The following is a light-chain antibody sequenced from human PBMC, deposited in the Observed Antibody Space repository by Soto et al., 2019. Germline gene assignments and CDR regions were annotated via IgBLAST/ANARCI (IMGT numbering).Light chain of an antibody. CDR2: KAS. CDR3: QQYSSYPSLT. J-gene: IGKJ4*01. Sequence: DIQMTQSPSTLSASVGDRVSITCRASQTINNSMAWYQQKPGQAPKLLIYKASNLETGVPSRFSGSGSGTEFTLTISSLQPDDFATYYCQQYSSYPSLTFGGGTKVDIK. CDR1: QTINNS. V-gene: IGKV1-5*03.